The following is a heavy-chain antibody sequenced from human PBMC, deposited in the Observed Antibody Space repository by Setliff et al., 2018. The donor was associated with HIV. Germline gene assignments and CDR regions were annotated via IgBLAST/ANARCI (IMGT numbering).Heavy chain of an antibody. D-gene: IGHD6-13*01. Sequence: PSETLSLTCTVSGGSISSYYWSWIRQSPGKGLQWIGSIYYNGSPYYNPSLRSRLTLSVDTSKNQFSLRLSSVTAADTAVYYCARTYSSSWYSSHLWVDYWGQGTLVTVSS. J-gene: IGHJ4*02. CDR1: GGSISSYY. CDR2: IYYNGSP. V-gene: IGHV4-39*01. CDR3: ARTYSSSWYSSHLWVDY.